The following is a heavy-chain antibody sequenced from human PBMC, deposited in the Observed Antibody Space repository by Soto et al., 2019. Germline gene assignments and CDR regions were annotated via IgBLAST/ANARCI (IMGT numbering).Heavy chain of an antibody. V-gene: IGHV4-34*01. CDR2: INYSGST. CDR1: GGSFSGYY. J-gene: IGHJ4*02. CDR3: ARRTGLGDYDSSGYYYFDY. Sequence: SETLSLTCAVYGGSFSGYYWSWIRQPPGKGLEWIGEINYSGSTNYNPSLKSRVTISVDTSKNQFSLKLSSVTAADTAVYYCARRTGLGDYDSSGYYYFDYWGQGTLVTVSS. D-gene: IGHD3-22*01.